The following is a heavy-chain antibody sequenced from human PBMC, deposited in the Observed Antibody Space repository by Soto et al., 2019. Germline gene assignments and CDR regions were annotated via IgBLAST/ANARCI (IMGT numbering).Heavy chain of an antibody. J-gene: IGHJ6*03. D-gene: IGHD2-2*01. CDR3: ARVRTSIVVVPACMDV. CDR1: GFTFSSYS. CDR2: ISSSSSYI. V-gene: IGHV3-21*01. Sequence: GGSLRLSCAASGFTFSSYSMNWVRQAPGKGLEWVSSISSSSSYIYYADSVKGRFTISRDNAKNSLYLQMNSLRAEDTAVYYCARVRTSIVVVPACMDVWGKGTTVTVSS.